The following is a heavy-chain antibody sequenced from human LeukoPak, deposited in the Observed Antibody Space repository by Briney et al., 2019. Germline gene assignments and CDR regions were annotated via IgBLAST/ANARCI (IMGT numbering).Heavy chain of an antibody. J-gene: IGHJ4*02. CDR2: INPNSGGT. D-gene: IGHD2-2*03. V-gene: IGHV1-2*02. CDR1: GYTFTGYY. CDR3: ARLDIVVVPAAKKRFDY. Sequence: ASVKVSCKASGYTFTGYYMHWVRQAPGQGLEWMGWINPNSGGTNYAQKFQGRVTMTRDTSISTAYMELSRLRSDDTAVYYCARLDIVVVPAAKKRFDYWGQGTLVTVSS.